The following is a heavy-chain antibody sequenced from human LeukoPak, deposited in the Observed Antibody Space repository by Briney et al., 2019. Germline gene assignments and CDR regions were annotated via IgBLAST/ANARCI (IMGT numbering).Heavy chain of an antibody. CDR3: ARGPGTVGLSP. D-gene: IGHD1/OR15-1a*01. CDR1: GGSFTNYY. J-gene: IGHJ5*02. V-gene: IGHV4-34*01. CDR2: INHRGDT. Sequence: SETLSLTCNVSGGSFTNYYWSWIRQTPKKGLEWSGQINHRGDTSYNPSLRSRITLSVDRSKNQFSLKVTSVTAADTGVYYCARGPGTVGLSPWGQGTLVTVSS.